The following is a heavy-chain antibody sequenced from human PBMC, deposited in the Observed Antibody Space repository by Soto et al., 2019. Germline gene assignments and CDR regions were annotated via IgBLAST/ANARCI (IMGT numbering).Heavy chain of an antibody. CDR1: GGTFSSYA. V-gene: IGHV1-69*01. Sequence: QGQLVQSGAAVKNPGSSVKVSCKASGGTFSSYAISWVRQAPGQGLEWMGGIIPIYGTATYAQKFQGRVTILADESTSTAYMELSSVRSEDAAVYYCARPEYYDCWGAFDIWGQGTMVTVSS. CDR3: ARPEYYDCWGAFDI. J-gene: IGHJ3*02. D-gene: IGHD3-3*01. CDR2: IIPIYGTA.